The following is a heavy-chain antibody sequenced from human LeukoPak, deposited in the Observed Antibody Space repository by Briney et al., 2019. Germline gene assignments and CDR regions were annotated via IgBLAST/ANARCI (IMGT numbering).Heavy chain of an antibody. V-gene: IGHV3-9*01. CDR2: ISWNSGSI. J-gene: IGHJ3*02. CDR3: AKVYCSGGGCLQVAFDI. CDR1: GFTFDDYA. D-gene: IGHD2-15*01. Sequence: GGSLRLSCAASGFTFDDYAMHWVRQAPGKGLEWVSGISWNSGSIGYADSVKGRFTISRDNAKNSLYLQMNSLRAEDTALYYCAKVYCSGGGCLQVAFDIWGQGTMVTVSS.